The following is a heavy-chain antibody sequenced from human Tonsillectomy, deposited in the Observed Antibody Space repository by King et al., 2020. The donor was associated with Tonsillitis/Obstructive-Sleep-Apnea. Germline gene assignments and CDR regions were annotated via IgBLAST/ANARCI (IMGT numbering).Heavy chain of an antibody. J-gene: IGHJ4*02. Sequence: VQLVESGAEVKKPGESLRISCKGSGYSFTSHWISWVRQMPGKGLEWMGRIDPSDSYTNYSPSFQGHVTLSADKSIGTAYLQWSSLRASDTAIYYCARRYNYHTNGYYYFDSWGQGTLVTVSS. D-gene: IGHD3-22*01. CDR2: IDPSDSYT. CDR3: ARRYNYHTNGYYYFDS. V-gene: IGHV5-10-1*03. CDR1: GYSFTSHW.